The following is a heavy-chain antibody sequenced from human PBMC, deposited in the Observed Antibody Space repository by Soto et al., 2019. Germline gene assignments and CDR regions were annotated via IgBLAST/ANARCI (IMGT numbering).Heavy chain of an antibody. V-gene: IGHV2-5*02. Sequence: QITLKESGPTLVKPTQTLTLTCTFSGFSLSTSGVGVGWIRQPPGKALEWLALIYWDDDKRYSPSLKSRLTITKDTSKNQVVLTMTNMDPVDTATYYCAHRYYDFWSGYLGFDYWGQGTLVTVSS. D-gene: IGHD3-3*01. CDR1: GFSLSTSGVG. J-gene: IGHJ4*02. CDR3: AHRYYDFWSGYLGFDY. CDR2: IYWDDDK.